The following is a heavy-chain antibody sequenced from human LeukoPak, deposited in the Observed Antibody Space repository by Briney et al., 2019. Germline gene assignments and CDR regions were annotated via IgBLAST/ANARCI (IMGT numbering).Heavy chain of an antibody. D-gene: IGHD3-10*01. Sequence: GGSLRLSCAASGFTFSRYAMNWVRQAPGKGLEWVSSINGSGGGTYYADSVKGRFTISRDNSKNTLYLQMNSLRAEGTAVYYCAKVYGSGTYYPPQYYYYAMDVWGQGTTVTVSS. V-gene: IGHV3-23*01. CDR1: GFTFSRYA. CDR2: INGSGGGT. J-gene: IGHJ6*02. CDR3: AKVYGSGTYYPPQYYYYAMDV.